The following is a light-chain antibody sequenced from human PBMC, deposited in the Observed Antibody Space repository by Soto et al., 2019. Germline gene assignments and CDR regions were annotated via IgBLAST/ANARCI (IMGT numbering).Light chain of an antibody. Sequence: QSVVTQPTSASQTPGQSVTISCSGGRSNVGRNSVSWYQHVPGTAPKLLIYSHDQRPSGVPDRISASRSGTAASLAISGLRSEDEAFYYCAAWDDSLNAWVFGGGTKLTVL. V-gene: IGLV1-44*01. J-gene: IGLJ3*02. CDR1: RSNVGRNS. CDR3: AAWDDSLNAWV. CDR2: SHD.